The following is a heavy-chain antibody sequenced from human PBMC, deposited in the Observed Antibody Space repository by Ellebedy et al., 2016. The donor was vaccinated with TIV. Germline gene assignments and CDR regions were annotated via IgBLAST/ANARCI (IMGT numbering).Heavy chain of an antibody. CDR1: GFTFTSHH. Sequence: GGSLRLSXAASGFTFTSHHMVWVRQAPGKGLESVASISASGDRTYYADSVKGRFTISRENSKNTLYFQLNSLRAEDTAVYYCARVLTMGDYFWQGMDVWGQGTKVTVSS. CDR2: ISASGDRT. CDR3: ARVLTMGDYFWQGMDV. J-gene: IGHJ6*02. V-gene: IGHV3-23*01. D-gene: IGHD5-12*01.